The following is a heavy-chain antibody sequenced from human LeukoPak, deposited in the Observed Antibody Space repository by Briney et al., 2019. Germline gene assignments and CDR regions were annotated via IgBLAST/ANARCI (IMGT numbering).Heavy chain of an antibody. D-gene: IGHD3-10*01. Sequence: ASVKVSCKASGGTFSSYAISWVRQATGQGLEWMGWMNPNSGDTGYAQKFQGRVTMTRDTSINTAYMELSSLRSEDTAVYFCARIPSDGFSYYYWGQGTLVTVSS. CDR1: GGTFSSYA. J-gene: IGHJ4*02. CDR2: MNPNSGDT. CDR3: ARIPSDGFSYYY. V-gene: IGHV1-8*02.